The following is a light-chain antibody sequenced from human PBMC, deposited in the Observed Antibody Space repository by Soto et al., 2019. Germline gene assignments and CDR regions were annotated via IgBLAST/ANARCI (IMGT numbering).Light chain of an antibody. CDR3: QQSYNSPQT. CDR1: QTIMTY. V-gene: IGKV1-39*01. J-gene: IGKJ1*01. Sequence: DIQMTQSPSSRSASVGDEVTITFRASQTIMTYLNWYQLKPGKPPRLLIYASSSFQSWVPSVFSGSGSGTDFTLTISSLQPEDFATYSCQQSYNSPQTFGRGTKVDIK. CDR2: ASS.